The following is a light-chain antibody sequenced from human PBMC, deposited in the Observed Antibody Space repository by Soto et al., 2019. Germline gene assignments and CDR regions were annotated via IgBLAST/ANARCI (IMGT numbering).Light chain of an antibody. V-gene: IGKV3-15*01. J-gene: IGKJ3*01. Sequence: EILMTQSPATLSVSPGERATLSCRASQSVDSNLAWYQQKPGQAPRLLIYGASTRATGISARFSGSGSGTDFTLTISSLQPEDFATYYCQQSYSTPFTFGPGTKVDIK. CDR2: GAS. CDR1: QSVDSN. CDR3: QQSYSTPFT.